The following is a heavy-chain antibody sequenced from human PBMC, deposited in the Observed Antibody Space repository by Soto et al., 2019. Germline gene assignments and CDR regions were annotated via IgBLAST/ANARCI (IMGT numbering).Heavy chain of an antibody. Sequence: SVKVSCKASGGTFSSYAISWVRQAPGQGLEWMGGIIPIFGTANYAQKFQGRVTITADESTSTAYMELSSLRSEDTAVYYCARMITFGGVIVSYYGMDVWGQGTTVTVSS. CDR1: GGTFSSYA. J-gene: IGHJ6*02. CDR3: ARMITFGGVIVSYYGMDV. D-gene: IGHD3-16*02. CDR2: IIPIFGTA. V-gene: IGHV1-69*13.